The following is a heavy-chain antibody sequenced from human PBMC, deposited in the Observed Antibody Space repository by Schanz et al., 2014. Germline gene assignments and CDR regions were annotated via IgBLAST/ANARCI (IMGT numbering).Heavy chain of an antibody. D-gene: IGHD5-12*01. J-gene: IGHJ4*02. CDR3: ARTGYDPSLTH. Sequence: QVQLVQSGAEVKKAGASVKVSCKVSGYTLSKLSIHWVRQAPGQGLEWMGIINPSGGTTKYAQRFQGRVTMTWDTSTSTVSMELSSLRSEDTAVYYCARTGYDPSLTHWGQGTLVTVSS. CDR2: INPSGGTT. CDR1: GYTLSKLS. V-gene: IGHV1-46*03.